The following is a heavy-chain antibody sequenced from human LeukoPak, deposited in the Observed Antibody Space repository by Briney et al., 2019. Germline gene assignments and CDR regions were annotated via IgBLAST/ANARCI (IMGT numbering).Heavy chain of an antibody. V-gene: IGHV3-23*01. Sequence: PGGSLRLSCAASGFTFSSYAMSWVRQAPGKGLEWVSAISASGDGTFYADSVKGRFTISRDNSKNMLYLQMNSLRADDTAVYYCARLGARQMLEYWGQGTLVTVSS. J-gene: IGHJ4*02. CDR3: ARLGARQMLEY. D-gene: IGHD4-17*01. CDR2: ISASGDGT. CDR1: GFTFSSYA.